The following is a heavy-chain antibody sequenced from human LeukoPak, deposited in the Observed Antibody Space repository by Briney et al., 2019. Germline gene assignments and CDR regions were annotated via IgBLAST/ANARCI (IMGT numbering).Heavy chain of an antibody. CDR2: ISGSGGAT. D-gene: IGHD3-10*01. J-gene: IGHJ4*02. CDR3: ARGGVDHYGSGTYYLMYYFDH. Sequence: GGSLRLSCAASGFTFSSYEMNWVRQAPGKGLEWVSGISGSGGATYYADSVKGRFTVSRDDPHNTLYLQMNSVRAEDTAVYFCARGGVDHYGSGTYYLMYYFDHWGQGALVTVSS. V-gene: IGHV3-23*01. CDR1: GFTFSSYE.